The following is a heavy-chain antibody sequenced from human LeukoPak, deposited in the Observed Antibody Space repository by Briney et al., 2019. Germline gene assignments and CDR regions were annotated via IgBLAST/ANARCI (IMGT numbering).Heavy chain of an antibody. J-gene: IGHJ4*02. CDR2: ISSSGSAM. Sequence: PGGSLRLSCTASTYDMNWVRQAPGKGLEWISYISSSGSAMYYADSVQGRFTISRDNSKNTLFLEMNSLRAEDTALYYCAKDRTTAWNCFDSWGQGTLVTVSS. CDR3: AKDRTTAWNCFDS. CDR1: STYD. D-gene: IGHD1-1*01. V-gene: IGHV3-48*03.